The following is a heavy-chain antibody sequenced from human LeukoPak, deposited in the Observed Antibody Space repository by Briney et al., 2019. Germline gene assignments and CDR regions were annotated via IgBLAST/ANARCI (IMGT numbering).Heavy chain of an antibody. CDR2: IYYSGSP. D-gene: IGHD4-23*01. Sequence: PSETLSLTCTVSGGSVSSGSYYWSWIRQPPGKGLEWIGYIYYSGSPNHNPSLKSRVTISVDTSKSQFSLKLSSVTAADTAVYYCAATTVVTGPADYWGQGTLVTVSS. J-gene: IGHJ4*02. CDR1: GGSVSSGSYY. V-gene: IGHV4-61*01. CDR3: AATTVVTGPADY.